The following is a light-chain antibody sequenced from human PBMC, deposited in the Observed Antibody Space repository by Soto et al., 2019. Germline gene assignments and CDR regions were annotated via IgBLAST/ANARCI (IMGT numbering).Light chain of an antibody. J-gene: IGLJ1*01. CDR1: SSDVGGYNY. V-gene: IGLV2-14*01. Sequence: QSALTQPASVSGSPGQSITISCTGTSSDVGGYNYVSWYQQYPGKAPKLMIYGVTNRPSGVSNRFSGSKTGNTASLTISWLQAEDEAYYHFFSHRSGDSHVFGTGTKLTVL. CDR2: GVT. CDR3: FSHRSGDSHV.